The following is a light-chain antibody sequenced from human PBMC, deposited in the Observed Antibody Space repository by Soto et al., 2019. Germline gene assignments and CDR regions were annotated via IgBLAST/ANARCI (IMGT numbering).Light chain of an antibody. CDR2: EVS. Sequence: QSALTQPASVSGSPGQSITISCTGTSSDVGGDKYVSWYQQHPGKAPKLIIYEVSSRPSGVSNRFSGSKSGNTASLTISGLQAEDEADYYCSSYTSSSTSVVFGGGTKLTVL. V-gene: IGLV2-14*01. J-gene: IGLJ2*01. CDR3: SSYTSSSTSVV. CDR1: SSDVGGDKY.